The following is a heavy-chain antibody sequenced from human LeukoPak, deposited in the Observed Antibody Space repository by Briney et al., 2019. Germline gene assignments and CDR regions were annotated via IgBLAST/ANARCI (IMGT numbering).Heavy chain of an antibody. CDR2: IIPIFGTA. CDR1: GGTFTSYA. Sequence: SVKVSCKASGGTFTSYAISWVRQAPGKGLEWMGGIIPIFGTANYAQKFQGRVTITADKSTSTAYMELSSLRSEDTAVYYCARVNDILTGYSGFDYWGQGTLVTVSS. CDR3: ARVNDILTGYSGFDY. D-gene: IGHD3-9*01. V-gene: IGHV1-69*06. J-gene: IGHJ4*02.